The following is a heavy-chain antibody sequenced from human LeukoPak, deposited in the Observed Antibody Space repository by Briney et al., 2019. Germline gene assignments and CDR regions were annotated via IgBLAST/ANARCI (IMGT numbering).Heavy chain of an antibody. D-gene: IGHD6-13*01. J-gene: IGHJ6*03. Sequence: SETLSLTCTVSGGSISSSSYYWGWIRQPPGRGLEWIGSIYYSGSTYYNPSLKSRVTISVDTSKNQFSLKLSSVTAADTAVYYCARCIAAAGTDYYYMDVWGKGTTVTVSS. CDR3: ARCIAAAGTDYYYMDV. CDR1: GGSISSSSYY. V-gene: IGHV4-39*01. CDR2: IYYSGST.